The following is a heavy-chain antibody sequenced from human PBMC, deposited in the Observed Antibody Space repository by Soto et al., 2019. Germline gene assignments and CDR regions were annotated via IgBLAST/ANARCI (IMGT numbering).Heavy chain of an antibody. V-gene: IGHV4-34*01. CDR2: INHSGST. D-gene: IGHD5-12*01. CDR1: GGSFSGHY. Sequence: PSETLSLTCAFYGGSFSGHYWIWIRQPPGKGLEWIGEINHSGSTNYNPSLKSRVTISIDTSKNQFSLKLSSVTAADTAVYYCARHEAEYSGYGLIDYWGQGTLVTVSS. CDR3: ARHEAEYSGYGLIDY. J-gene: IGHJ4*02.